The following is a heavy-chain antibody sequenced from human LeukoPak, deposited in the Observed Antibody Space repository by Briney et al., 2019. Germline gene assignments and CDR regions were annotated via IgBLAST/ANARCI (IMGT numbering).Heavy chain of an antibody. CDR1: GXTFSSYG. CDR2: ISYDGSNK. V-gene: IGHV3-30*03. CDR3: ATGFRRYDSSGYYRGGAAFDI. J-gene: IGHJ3*02. D-gene: IGHD3-22*01. Sequence: PGRSLRLSCAASGXTFSSYGMHWVRQAPGKGLEWVVVISYDGSNKYYADSVKGRLTISRDNSKNTLYLQMNSLRAEDTAVYYCATGFRRYDSSGYYRGGAAFDIWGQGTMVTVSS.